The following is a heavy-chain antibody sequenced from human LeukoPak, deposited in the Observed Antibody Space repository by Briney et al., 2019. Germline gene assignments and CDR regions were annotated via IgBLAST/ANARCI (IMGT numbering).Heavy chain of an antibody. CDR1: GGSFSGYY. Sequence: SETLSLTCAVCGGSFSGYYWSWIRQPPGKGLEWIGEINHSGSTNYNPSLKSRVTISVDTSKNQFSLKLSSVTAADTAVYYCARPKYAYYFDYWGQGTLVTVSS. D-gene: IGHD2-2*01. CDR2: INHSGST. J-gene: IGHJ4*02. V-gene: IGHV4-34*01. CDR3: ARPKYAYYFDY.